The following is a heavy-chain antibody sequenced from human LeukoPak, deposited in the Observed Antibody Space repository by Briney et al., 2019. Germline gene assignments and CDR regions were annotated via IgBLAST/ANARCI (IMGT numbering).Heavy chain of an antibody. Sequence: PSETLSLTCTVSGGSISNTYWSWIRQTPGKGLEWVGNIYYSGSTNYNPSLKSRVTILVDTSKNQFSLKLSSVTAADTAVYFCARVICSGGSCRFDYWGQGTLVTVSS. D-gene: IGHD2-15*01. CDR3: ARVICSGGSCRFDY. V-gene: IGHV4-59*01. CDR1: GGSISNTY. J-gene: IGHJ4*02. CDR2: IYYSGST.